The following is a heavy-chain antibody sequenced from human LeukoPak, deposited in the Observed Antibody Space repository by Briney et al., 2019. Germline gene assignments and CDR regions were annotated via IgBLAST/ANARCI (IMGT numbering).Heavy chain of an antibody. CDR3: AATLTMTTGSSYYGMDV. Sequence: ASVKASCKASGFIFATSAVQWVRQARGQRLEWIGWIVVGSGHTNYAQKFQERVSITRDMSTSTAYMEVSSLRSEDTAVYYCAATLTMTTGSSYYGMDVWGQGTTVTVSS. CDR1: GFIFATSA. D-gene: IGHD4-17*01. J-gene: IGHJ6*02. V-gene: IGHV1-58*01. CDR2: IVVGSGHT.